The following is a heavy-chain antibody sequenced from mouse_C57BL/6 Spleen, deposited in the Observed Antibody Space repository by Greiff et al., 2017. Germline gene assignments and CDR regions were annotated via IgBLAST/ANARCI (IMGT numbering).Heavy chain of an antibody. Sequence: EVQGVESGGDLVKPGGSLKLSCAASGFTFSSYGMSWVRQTPDKRLEWVATISSGGSYTYYPDSVKGRFTISRDNAKNTLYLQMSSLKSEDTAMYYCARHGGTTVVAPYFDYWGQGTTLTVSS. D-gene: IGHD1-1*01. J-gene: IGHJ2*01. V-gene: IGHV5-6*01. CDR2: ISSGGSYT. CDR1: GFTFSSYG. CDR3: ARHGGTTVVAPYFDY.